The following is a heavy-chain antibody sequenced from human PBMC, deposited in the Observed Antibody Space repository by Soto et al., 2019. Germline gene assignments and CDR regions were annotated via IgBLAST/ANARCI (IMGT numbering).Heavy chain of an antibody. CDR3: AREDSIIIPAVSDF. CDR1: GYPISSGYY. V-gene: IGHV3-21*01. D-gene: IGHD2-2*01. Sequence: PSETLSLTCAVSGYPISSGYYWGWVRQAPGKGLEWVSSISKSDYTYYSDSVKGRFTISRDNAKNSVSLQMNTLRVEDTAVYYCAREDSIIIPAVSDFWGQGTLVTVSS. CDR2: ISKSDYT. J-gene: IGHJ4*02.